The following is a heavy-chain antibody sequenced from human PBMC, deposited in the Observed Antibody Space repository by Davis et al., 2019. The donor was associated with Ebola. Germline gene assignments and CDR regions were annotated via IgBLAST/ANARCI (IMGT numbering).Heavy chain of an antibody. D-gene: IGHD3-3*01. CDR2: IFSNDEK. V-gene: IGHV2-26*01. Sequence: SGPTLVKLTETLTLTCTVSGFSLSNARMGVSWIRQPPGKALEWLAHIFSNDEKSYSTSLKSRLTISKDTSKSQVVLTMTNMDPVDTATYYCARSPRTIFGVVYYYYGMDVWGQGTTVTVSS. CDR1: GFSLSNARMG. J-gene: IGHJ6*02. CDR3: ARSPRTIFGVVYYYYGMDV.